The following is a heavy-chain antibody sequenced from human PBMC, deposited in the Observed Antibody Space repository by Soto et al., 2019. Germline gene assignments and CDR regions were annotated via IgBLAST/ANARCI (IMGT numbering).Heavy chain of an antibody. CDR2: ISYDGSNK. CDR3: AKDTKRGYSGYDSPHY. Sequence: GGSLRLSCAASGFTFSSYGMHWVRQAPGKGLEWVAVISYDGSNKYYADSVKGRFTISRDNSKNTLYLQMNSLRAEDTAVYYCAKDTKRGYSGYDSPHYWGQGTLVTVSS. J-gene: IGHJ4*02. CDR1: GFTFSSYG. D-gene: IGHD5-12*01. V-gene: IGHV3-30*18.